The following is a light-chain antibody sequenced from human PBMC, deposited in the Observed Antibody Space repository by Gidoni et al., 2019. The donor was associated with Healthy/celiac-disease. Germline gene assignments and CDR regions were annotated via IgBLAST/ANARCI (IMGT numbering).Light chain of an antibody. J-gene: IGKJ1*01. Sequence: DIQMTQSPSSLSASVGDRVTITCRARQGISNYLAWYQQKPGKVPKLLIYAASTLQSGVPSRFSGSGSGTDFTLTISSLQPEDVATYYCQKYNSAPWTFXQXTKVEIK. V-gene: IGKV1-27*01. CDR2: AAS. CDR3: QKYNSAPWT. CDR1: QGISNY.